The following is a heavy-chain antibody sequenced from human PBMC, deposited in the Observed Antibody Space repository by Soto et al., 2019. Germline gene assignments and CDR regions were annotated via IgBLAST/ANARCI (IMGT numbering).Heavy chain of an antibody. V-gene: IGHV3-74*01. CDR1: GFTFSTYW. Sequence: EVQLVESGGGLVQPGGSLRLSCVGSGFTFSTYWMHWVRQAPGKGLVWVSRINSDGSTTNYADSVKGRFTISRDNAKNTLYLQMNSLRGDDTAVYYCARDAYYDMGVWGRGTTVTVSS. CDR3: ARDAYYDMGV. CDR2: INSDGSTT. J-gene: IGHJ6*02.